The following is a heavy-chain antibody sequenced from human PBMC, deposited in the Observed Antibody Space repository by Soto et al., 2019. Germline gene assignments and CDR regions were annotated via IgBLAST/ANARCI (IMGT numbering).Heavy chain of an antibody. V-gene: IGHV3-7*01. CDR2: IKEDGSDK. CDR1: GFTFSSYR. J-gene: IGHJ4*02. D-gene: IGHD3-22*01. Sequence: GGSLRLSCTVSGFTFSSYRMTWVRQAPGKGLEWVANIKEDGSDKDYVDSVRGRFTISRDNAKNSLYLQMDSLRAEDTAVYYCAGDSSHDSSVAGDYWGQGTLATVSS. CDR3: AGDSSHDSSVAGDY.